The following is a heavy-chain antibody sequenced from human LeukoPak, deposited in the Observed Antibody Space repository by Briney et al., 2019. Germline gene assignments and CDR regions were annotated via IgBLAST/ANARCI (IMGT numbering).Heavy chain of an antibody. D-gene: IGHD6-13*01. CDR1: AGSISSYY. CDR3: ARVTGYRIEDYFDY. CDR2: IYYSGST. V-gene: IGHV4-59*01. J-gene: IGHJ4*02. Sequence: SETLSLTCTVSAGSISSYYWSWIRQPPGKGLEWIGYIYYSGSTNYNPSLKSRVTISVDTSKNQFSLKLSSVTAADTAVYYCARVTGYRIEDYFDYWGQGTLVTVSS.